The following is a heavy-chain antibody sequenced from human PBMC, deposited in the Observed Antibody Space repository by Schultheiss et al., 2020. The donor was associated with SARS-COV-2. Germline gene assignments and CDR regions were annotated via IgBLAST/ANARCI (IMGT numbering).Heavy chain of an antibody. CDR1: GDTFTSYG. CDR2: INPNSGGT. J-gene: IGHJ5*02. Sequence: ASVKVSCKASGDTFTSYGISWVRQAPGQGLEWMGGINPNSGGTNYAQKFQGRVTMTRDTSISTAYMELSRLRSDDTAVYYCASGRPSERGSSGYYHEPGVGWFDPWGQGTLVTVSS. CDR3: ASGRPSERGSSGYYHEPGVGWFDP. D-gene: IGHD3-22*01. V-gene: IGHV1-2*02.